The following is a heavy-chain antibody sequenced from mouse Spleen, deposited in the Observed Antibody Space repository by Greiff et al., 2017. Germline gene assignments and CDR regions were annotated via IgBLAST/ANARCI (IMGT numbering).Heavy chain of an antibody. CDR2: IYPGDGDT. CDR1: GYTFTSYW. V-gene: IGHV1-82*01. D-gene: IGHD1-1*01. CDR3: ARGIITTVVADYAMDY. Sequence: VQLQQPGAELVKPGASVKVSCKASGYTFTSYWMHWVKQRPGKGLEWIGRIYPGDGDTNYNGKFKGKATLTADKSSSTAYMQLSSLTSEDSAVYFCARGIITTVVADYAMDYWGQGTSVTVSS. J-gene: IGHJ4*01.